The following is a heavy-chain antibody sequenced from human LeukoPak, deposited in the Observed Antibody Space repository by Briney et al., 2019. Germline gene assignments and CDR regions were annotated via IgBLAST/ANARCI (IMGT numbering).Heavy chain of an antibody. CDR3: ARGRKQWLADY. J-gene: IGHJ4*02. CDR1: GFTFSSYA. D-gene: IGHD6-19*01. CDR2: ISYDGSNK. Sequence: PGRSLRLSCAASGFTFSSYAMHWVRQAPGKGLEWVAVISYDGSNKYYADSVKGRFTISRDNSKNTLYLQMNSLRAEDTAVYYCARGRKQWLADYRGQGTLVTVSS. V-gene: IGHV3-30-3*01.